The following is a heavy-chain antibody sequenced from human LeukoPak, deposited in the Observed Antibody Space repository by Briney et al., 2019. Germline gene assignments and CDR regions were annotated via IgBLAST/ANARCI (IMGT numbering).Heavy chain of an antibody. CDR3: AKGKYYDFWSGSLDY. Sequence: GGSLRLSCAASGFTFSSYTMNWVRQAPGKGLEWVSSITSSSSYIYYADSVKGRFTISRDNAKNSLYLQMNSLRAEDMALYYCAKGKYYDFWSGSLDYWGQGTLVTVSS. CDR2: ITSSSSYI. V-gene: IGHV3-21*04. CDR1: GFTFSSYT. J-gene: IGHJ4*02. D-gene: IGHD3-3*01.